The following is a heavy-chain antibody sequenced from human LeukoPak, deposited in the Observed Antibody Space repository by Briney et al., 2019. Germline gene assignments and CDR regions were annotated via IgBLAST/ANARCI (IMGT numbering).Heavy chain of an antibody. Sequence: GESLQISCKGSGYRFTSYWIGWVRQMPGKGLEWMGIIYPGDSDTRYSPSFQGQVTISADKSISTAYLQWSSLKASDTAMYYCATGRYCSGGSCRRNYFDYWGQGTLVTVSS. V-gene: IGHV5-51*01. CDR2: IYPGDSDT. CDR1: GYRFTSYW. J-gene: IGHJ4*02. CDR3: ATGRYCSGGSCRRNYFDY. D-gene: IGHD2-15*01.